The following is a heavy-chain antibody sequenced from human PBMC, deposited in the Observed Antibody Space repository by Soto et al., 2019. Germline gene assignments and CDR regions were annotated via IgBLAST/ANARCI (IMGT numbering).Heavy chain of an antibody. CDR2: ISYDGSNK. J-gene: IGHJ6*02. D-gene: IGHD2-15*01. CDR3: ARGDREDIAVVVGARPGEYGVDV. V-gene: IGHV3-30-3*01. Sequence: PGGSLRLSCAASGFTFSSYAMHWVRQAPGKGLEWVAVISYDGSNKYYADSVKGRFTISRDNSKNTLYLQMNSLRAEDTAVYYCARGDREDIAVVVGARPGEYGVDVWGQGTTVTVSS. CDR1: GFTFSSYA.